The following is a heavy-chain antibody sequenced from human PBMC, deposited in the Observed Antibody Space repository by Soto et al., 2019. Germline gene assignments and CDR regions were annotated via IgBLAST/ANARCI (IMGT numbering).Heavy chain of an antibody. CDR1: GYSFNNYW. V-gene: IGHV5-10-1*01. Sequence: GESLKISCKGFGYSFNNYWITWVRQMPGKGLEWVGRIDPRDFHTDYSPPFQGHVTMSVDKSVRTAYLQWTSLQASDTAIYYCARNNFWSDLPNWLDPWGQGTLVTISS. J-gene: IGHJ5*02. D-gene: IGHD3-3*01. CDR2: IDPRDFHT. CDR3: ARNNFWSDLPNWLDP.